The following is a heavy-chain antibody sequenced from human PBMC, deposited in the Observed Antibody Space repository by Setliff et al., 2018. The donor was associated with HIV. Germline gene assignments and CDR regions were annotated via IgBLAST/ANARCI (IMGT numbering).Heavy chain of an antibody. J-gene: IGHJ4*02. CDR1: GGSFSGYY. V-gene: IGHV4-34*01. D-gene: IGHD3-10*01. CDR3: ARVLSVTMIRGAHGY. Sequence: PSETLSLTCAVYGGSFSGYYWSWIRQPPGKGLEWIGEINHSGSTNYNPSLKSRVTISVDTSKNQFSLKLSSLTSDDTAVYFCARVLSVTMIRGAHGYWGQGTLVTVSS. CDR2: INHSGST.